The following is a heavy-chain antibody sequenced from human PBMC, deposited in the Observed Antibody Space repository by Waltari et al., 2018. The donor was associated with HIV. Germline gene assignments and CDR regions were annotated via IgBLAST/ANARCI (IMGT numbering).Heavy chain of an antibody. CDR3: ARVSGTLFS. J-gene: IGHJ5*02. D-gene: IGHD1-26*01. CDR1: GFTLSSYW. Sequence: EVQLVESGGGLVQPGGSVRLSCAASGFTLSSYWMSWVRQAPGKGVEWVANINADGSETIYVDSVTGRFTLSRDNAENSLFLLMNSLSAEDTAVYYCARVSGTLFSWGQGTLVTVSS. CDR2: INADGSET. V-gene: IGHV3-7*01.